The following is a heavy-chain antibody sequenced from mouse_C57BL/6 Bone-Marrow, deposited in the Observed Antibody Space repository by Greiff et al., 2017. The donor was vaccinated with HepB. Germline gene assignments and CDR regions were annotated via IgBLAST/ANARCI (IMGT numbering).Heavy chain of an antibody. Sequence: VQLQQSGPELVKPGASVKMSCKASGYTFTDYNMHWVKQSHGKSLEWIGYINPNNGGTSYNQKFKGKATLTVNKSSSTAYMELRSLTSEDSAVYYCARGWGLYYGSSEYYAMDYWGQGTSVTVSS. J-gene: IGHJ4*01. V-gene: IGHV1-22*01. CDR1: GYTFTDYN. CDR2: INPNNGGT. CDR3: ARGWGLYYGSSEYYAMDY. D-gene: IGHD1-1*01.